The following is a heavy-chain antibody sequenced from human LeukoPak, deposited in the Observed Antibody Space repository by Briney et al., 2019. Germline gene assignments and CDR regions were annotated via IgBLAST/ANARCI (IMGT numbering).Heavy chain of an antibody. CDR3: ARLNSRSYLNLDY. Sequence: PSETLSLTCTVSGGSISSYYWSWIRQPPGKGLEWIGYIYYSGSTNYNPSLKSRVTISVDTSKNQFSLKLSSVTAADTAVYYCARLNSRSYLNLDYWGQRTLVTVSS. CDR2: IYYSGST. J-gene: IGHJ4*02. D-gene: IGHD1-26*01. CDR1: GGSISSYY. V-gene: IGHV4-59*01.